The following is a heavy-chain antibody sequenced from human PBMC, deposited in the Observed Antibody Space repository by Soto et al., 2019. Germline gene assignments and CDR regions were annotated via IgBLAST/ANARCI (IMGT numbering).Heavy chain of an antibody. CDR2: VDHRGST. Sequence: ETLSLTCVVSGESFSGYYWSWIRQTPGMGLEWIGEVDHRGSTTYNPSLKNRASISIDSSKNLSSLELTSVTAADTALYFCARYEYGNSLYGVDVWGQGTRVTVSS. V-gene: IGHV4-34*01. CDR3: ARYEYGNSLYGVDV. D-gene: IGHD1-7*01. J-gene: IGHJ6*02. CDR1: GESFSGYY.